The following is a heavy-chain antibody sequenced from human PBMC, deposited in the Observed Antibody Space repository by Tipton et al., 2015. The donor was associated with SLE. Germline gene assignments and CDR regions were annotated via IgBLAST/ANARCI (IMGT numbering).Heavy chain of an antibody. J-gene: IGHJ4*02. CDR1: GFTFSSYA. Sequence: SLRLSCAASGFTFSSYAMSWVRQAPGKGLNWVSAISSSDGSTYYADSVKGRFTISRDNSKNTLYLQLNSLRAEDTAVYYCARASYYGSGNYGGIVYWGQGTLVTVSS. V-gene: IGHV3-23*01. CDR3: ARASYYGSGNYGGIVY. CDR2: ISSSDGST. D-gene: IGHD3-10*01.